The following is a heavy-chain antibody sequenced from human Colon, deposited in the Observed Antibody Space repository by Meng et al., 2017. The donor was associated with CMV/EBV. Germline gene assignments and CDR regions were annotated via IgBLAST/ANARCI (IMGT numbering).Heavy chain of an antibody. D-gene: IGHD3-3*01. V-gene: IGHV3-30*02. J-gene: IGHJ4*02. Sequence: GESLKISCAASGFTFSSYSMHWVRQAPGKGLEWVAFIRYDGSNPYYADSVKGRFTVSRDNSKNTLYLQINSLSSEDTAVYYCAKESDDFWSGHNERGWDYWGQGTLVTVSS. CDR1: GFTFSSYS. CDR2: IRYDGSNP. CDR3: AKESDDFWSGHNERGWDY.